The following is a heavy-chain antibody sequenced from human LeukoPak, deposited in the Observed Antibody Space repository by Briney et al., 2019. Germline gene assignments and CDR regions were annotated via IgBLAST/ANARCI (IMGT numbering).Heavy chain of an antibody. CDR1: GGSISSRDYY. D-gene: IGHD2-15*01. CDR3: AREEAIVTFGIGRSAHNWFDP. V-gene: IGHV4-30-4*01. CDR2: ISDSGST. Sequence: SETLSLTRTVSGGSISSRDYYWSWIRQPPGKGLEWIGYISDSGSTRYNPSLKSRVIISVDTSKNHFSLKLTSVTAADTAIYYCAREEAIVTFGIGRSAHNWFDPWGQGTLVTVSS. J-gene: IGHJ5*02.